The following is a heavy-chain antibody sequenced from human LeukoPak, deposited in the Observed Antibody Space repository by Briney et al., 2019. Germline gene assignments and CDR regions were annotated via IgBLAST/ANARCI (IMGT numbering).Heavy chain of an antibody. J-gene: IGHJ4*02. Sequence: GGSLRLSCAASGFTFSSYAMSWVRQAPGKGLEWVSTIIGSAVNTYYADSVKGRFTISRDDSKNTVYLQRNSLRAEDTAVYSCAKYTSGTSYRGLDQWGQGTLVTVSS. CDR2: IIGSAVNT. CDR3: AKYTSGTSYRGLDQ. CDR1: GFTFSSYA. V-gene: IGHV3-23*01. D-gene: IGHD3-10*01.